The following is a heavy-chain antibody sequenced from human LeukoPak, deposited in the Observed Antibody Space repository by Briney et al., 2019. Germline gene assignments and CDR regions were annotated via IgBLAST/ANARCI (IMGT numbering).Heavy chain of an antibody. CDR1: GFTFSGYW. J-gene: IGHJ4*02. V-gene: IGHV3-7*01. CDR3: ARGGRNLDS. D-gene: IGHD1-14*01. CDR2: IKVDGSEK. Sequence: GGSLRLSCAASGFTFSGYWMSWVRQAPGKGLEWVANIKVDGSEKNYVDSVKGRLTISRDNAKNSLYLQTNSLRDEDTAVYYCARGGRNLDSWGQGTLVTVSS.